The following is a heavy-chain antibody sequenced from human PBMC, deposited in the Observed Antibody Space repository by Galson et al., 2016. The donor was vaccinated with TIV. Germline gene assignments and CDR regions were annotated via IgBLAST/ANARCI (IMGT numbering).Heavy chain of an antibody. CDR1: GFTFSTYW. CDR2: INREGSTT. J-gene: IGHJ4*02. Sequence: SLRLSCAGSGFTFSTYWMQWVRQASGKGLVWVSRINREGSTTTYADSVKGRFTISRDNAKNTLYLQMNILRDDDTAVYYCAREGYCSTNSCYPDYWGQGSLVTVSS. CDR3: AREGYCSTNSCYPDY. V-gene: IGHV3-74*03. D-gene: IGHD2-2*01.